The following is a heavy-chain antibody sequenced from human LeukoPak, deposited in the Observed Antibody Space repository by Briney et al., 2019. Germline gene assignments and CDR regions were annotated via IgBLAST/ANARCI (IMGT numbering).Heavy chain of an antibody. CDR1: GGSISSYY. D-gene: IGHD6-13*01. CDR3: ARDLSVQDSSGWYFLDWFDP. Sequence: PSETLSLTCTVSGGSISSYYWSWIRQPAGKGLEWIGRIYTSGSTNYNPSLKSQVTMSVDTSKNQFSLKLSSVTAADTAVYYCARDLSVQDSSGWYFLDWFDPWGQGTLVTVSS. V-gene: IGHV4-4*07. CDR2: IYTSGST. J-gene: IGHJ5*02.